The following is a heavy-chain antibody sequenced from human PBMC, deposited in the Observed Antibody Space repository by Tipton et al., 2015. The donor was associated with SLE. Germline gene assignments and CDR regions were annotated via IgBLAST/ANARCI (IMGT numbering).Heavy chain of an antibody. J-gene: IGHJ4*02. CDR2: INHGGGT. D-gene: IGHD6-19*01. CDR3: ARIPAVAGTGVAY. V-gene: IGHV4-34*01. CDR1: GGSFSGYY. Sequence: TLSLTCAVYGGSFSGYYWGWIRQAPGKGLEWIGEINHGGGTHYNPSLESRVSISIDTSENHFSLKLTSVTAADTAVYYCARIPAVAGTGVAYWGQGTLVTVSS.